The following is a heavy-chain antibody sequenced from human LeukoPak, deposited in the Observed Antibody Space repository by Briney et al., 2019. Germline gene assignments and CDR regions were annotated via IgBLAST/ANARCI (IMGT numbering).Heavy chain of an antibody. Sequence: PSETLSLTCTVSGGSFSSGNFYWYWIRQYPGRGLEWIGYIYYSGRAYYNPSLKSRVTISVDTSKKQFSLTLRTVTAADTAMYYCARAGGSGNSTYYFDYWGQGTQVTVSS. CDR1: GGSFSSGNFY. CDR3: ARAGGSGNSTYYFDY. D-gene: IGHD3-10*01. CDR2: IYYSGRA. J-gene: IGHJ4*02. V-gene: IGHV4-31*03.